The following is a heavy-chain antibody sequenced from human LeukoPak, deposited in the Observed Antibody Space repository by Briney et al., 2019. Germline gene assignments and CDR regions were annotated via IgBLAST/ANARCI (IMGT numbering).Heavy chain of an antibody. D-gene: IGHD6-19*01. CDR3: ARPSIAVAGHFFDY. Sequence: SETLSLTCTVSRGSLSSSSYYWGWIRQPPGKGLEWIGSIYYSGSTYYNPSLKSRVTISVDTSKNQFSLKLSSVTAADTAVYYCARPSIAVAGHFFDYWGQGTLVTVSS. CDR2: IYYSGST. J-gene: IGHJ4*02. V-gene: IGHV4-39*01. CDR1: RGSLSSSSYY.